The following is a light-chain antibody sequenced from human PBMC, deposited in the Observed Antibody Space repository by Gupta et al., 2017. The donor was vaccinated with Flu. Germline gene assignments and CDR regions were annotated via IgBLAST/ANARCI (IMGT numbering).Light chain of an antibody. CDR2: CAS. J-gene: IGKJ1*01. CDR3: QQYNIWPPWT. CDR1: QSVSSN. V-gene: IGKV3-15*01. Sequence: ERATLACRASQSVSSNLAWYQQKPGQAPRLLIHCASTRATGIPARFSGSGSETEFTLTISSLQSEDFAVYYCQQYNIWPPWTFGQGTKVEIK.